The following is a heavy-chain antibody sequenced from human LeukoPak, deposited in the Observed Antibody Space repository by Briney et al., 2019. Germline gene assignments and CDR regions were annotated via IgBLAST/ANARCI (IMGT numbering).Heavy chain of an antibody. D-gene: IGHD6-13*01. CDR2: IWYDGSNK. CDR1: GFTFSSYG. CDR3: ARGTAAAGY. V-gene: IGHV3-33*01. Sequence: GRSLRLSCAASGFTFSSYGMHWVRQAPGKGLKWVAVIWYDGSNKYYADSVKGRFTISRDNSKNTLYLQMNSLRAEDTAVYYCARGTAAAGYWGQGTLVTVSS. J-gene: IGHJ4*02.